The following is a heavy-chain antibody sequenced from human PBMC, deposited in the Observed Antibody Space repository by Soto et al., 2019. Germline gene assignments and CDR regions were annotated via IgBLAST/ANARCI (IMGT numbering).Heavy chain of an antibody. CDR3: TRHPRGIAVAGDYYYGMDV. CDR1: GFTFSGSA. V-gene: IGHV3-73*01. Sequence: PGGSLRLSCAASGFTFSGSAMHWVRQASGKGLEWVGRIRSKANSYATAYAASVKGRFTISRDDSKNTAYLQMNSLKTEDTAVYYCTRHPRGIAVAGDYYYGMDVWGQGTTVTVSS. D-gene: IGHD6-19*01. J-gene: IGHJ6*02. CDR2: IRSKANSYAT.